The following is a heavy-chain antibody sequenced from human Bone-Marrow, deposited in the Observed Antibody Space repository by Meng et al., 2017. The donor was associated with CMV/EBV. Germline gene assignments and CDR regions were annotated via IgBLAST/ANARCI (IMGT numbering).Heavy chain of an antibody. Sequence: GESLKISCAASGFTFSSYSMNWVRQAPGKGLEWVSSISSSSYIYYADLVKGRFTISRDNAKNSLYLQMNSLRAEDTAVYYCARDAVRGNWFDPWGQGTLVTVYS. J-gene: IGHJ5*02. CDR2: ISSSSYI. CDR1: GFTFSSYS. V-gene: IGHV3-21*01. CDR3: ARDAVRGNWFDP. D-gene: IGHD3-16*01.